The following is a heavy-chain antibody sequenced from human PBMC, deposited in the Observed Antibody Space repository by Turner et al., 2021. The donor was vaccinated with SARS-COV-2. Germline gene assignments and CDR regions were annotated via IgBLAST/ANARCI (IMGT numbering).Heavy chain of an antibody. Sequence: QVQLQQWGAGLLKPSETLSLTCGVYGGSFSGFYWSWIRLPPGKGLELIGEINHSGSTNYTSSLKRRVTMSLDTSKTQFSLNLSSVTAADTAVYYCARDAQTMVWGVIPFDHWGQGTLVTVSS. CDR1: GGSFSGFY. D-gene: IGHD3-10*01. CDR2: INHSGST. J-gene: IGHJ4*02. V-gene: IGHV4-34*01. CDR3: ARDAQTMVWGVIPFDH.